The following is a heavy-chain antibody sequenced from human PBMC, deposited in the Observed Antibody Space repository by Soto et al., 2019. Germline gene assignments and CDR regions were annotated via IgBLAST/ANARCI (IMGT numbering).Heavy chain of an antibody. CDR3: ARNTGWYLHDS. CDR1: GDSMSRHY. Sequence: QVQLQESGPGLVKPSETLSLTCTVSGDSMSRHYWSWLRQPPGKGLEWIGYISSTGSTHYNTSLRSRVTISSDTSKKQFSLNLNSVTAADTAVYYCARNTGWYLHDSCGQGTLVSVSS. V-gene: IGHV4-59*11. CDR2: ISSTGST. J-gene: IGHJ5*01. D-gene: IGHD6-19*01.